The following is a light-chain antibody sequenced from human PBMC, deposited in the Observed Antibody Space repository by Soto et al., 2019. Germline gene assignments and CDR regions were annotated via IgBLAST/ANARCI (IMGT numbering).Light chain of an antibody. Sequence: QSALTQPASVSGSPGQSITISCTGTRSDVGAYNYVSWYQQHPGKAPKLIIYDVTYRPSGISNRFSGSKSANTASLTISGLQAEDEADYYCCSYTSSTTKVFGGGTKLTVL. J-gene: IGLJ2*01. CDR3: CSYTSSTTKV. CDR1: RSDVGAYNY. V-gene: IGLV2-14*03. CDR2: DVT.